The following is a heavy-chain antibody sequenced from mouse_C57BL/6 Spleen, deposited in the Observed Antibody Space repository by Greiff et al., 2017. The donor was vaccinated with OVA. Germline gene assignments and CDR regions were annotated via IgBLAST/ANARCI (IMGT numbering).Heavy chain of an antibody. CDR1: GFTFSDFY. Sequence: DVQLVESGGGLVQSGRSLRLSCATSGFTFSDFYMEWVRQVPGKGLEWIAASRNKANDYTTEYSASVKGRFIVSRDTSQSILYLQMNALRAEDTAIYYCARDAHYGSSYWYFDVWGTGTTVTVSS. CDR3: ARDAHYGSSYWYFDV. V-gene: IGHV7-1*01. CDR2: SRNKANDYTT. D-gene: IGHD1-1*01. J-gene: IGHJ1*03.